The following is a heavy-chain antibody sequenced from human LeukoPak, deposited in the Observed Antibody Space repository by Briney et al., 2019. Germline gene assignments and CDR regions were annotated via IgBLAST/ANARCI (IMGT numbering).Heavy chain of an antibody. CDR2: FSYDGSNK. CDR3: ARSDYYDSSRYYYGY. D-gene: IGHD3-22*01. Sequence: GGSLRLSCAASGFTFSSYGIHWVRQAPGKGLEWVAVFSYDGSNKYYADSVKGRFTISRDNSQNTVYLQMNSLRAEDTAVYYCARSDYYDSSRYYYGYWGQGTLVTVSS. J-gene: IGHJ4*02. V-gene: IGHV3-30*03. CDR1: GFTFSSYG.